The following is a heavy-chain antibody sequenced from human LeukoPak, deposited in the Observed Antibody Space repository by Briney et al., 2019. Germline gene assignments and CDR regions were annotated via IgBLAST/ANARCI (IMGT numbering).Heavy chain of an antibody. CDR1: GGSISSYY. J-gene: IGHJ4*02. Sequence: ETLSLTCTVSGGSISSYYWSWIRQPPGKGLEWIGYIYYSGSTNYNPSLKSRVTISVDTSRNQFSLKLSSVTAADTAVYYCARDRVGGSYDYWGQGTLVTVSS. CDR2: IYYSGST. V-gene: IGHV4-59*01. CDR3: ARDRVGGSYDY. D-gene: IGHD1-26*01.